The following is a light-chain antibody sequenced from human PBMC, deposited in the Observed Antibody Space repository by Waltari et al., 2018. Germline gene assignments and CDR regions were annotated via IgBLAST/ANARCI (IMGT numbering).Light chain of an antibody. CDR2: GAS. V-gene: IGKV3-20*01. CDR1: QSVSRA. Sequence: EIVLTQSPGTLSLSLGERATLSCRASQSVSRALTWYPQKPGQAPRLLIYGASTRATGIPDRCSGSGSGTDFSLTISRLEPDDFAVYYCQHYLRLPVTFGQGTTVEI. J-gene: IGKJ1*01. CDR3: QHYLRLPVT.